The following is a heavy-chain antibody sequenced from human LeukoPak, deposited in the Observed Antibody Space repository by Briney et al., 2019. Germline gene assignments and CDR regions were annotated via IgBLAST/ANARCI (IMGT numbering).Heavy chain of an antibody. Sequence: AAVKVSCKASGGTFISYAISWVRQAPGQGLEWMGGIIPIFGTANYAQKFQGRVTITADKSTSTAYMELSSLRSEDTAVYYCARSMNTVTVAFDIWGQGTMVTVSS. D-gene: IGHD4-17*01. V-gene: IGHV1-69*06. J-gene: IGHJ3*02. CDR2: IIPIFGTA. CDR1: GGTFISYA. CDR3: ARSMNTVTVAFDI.